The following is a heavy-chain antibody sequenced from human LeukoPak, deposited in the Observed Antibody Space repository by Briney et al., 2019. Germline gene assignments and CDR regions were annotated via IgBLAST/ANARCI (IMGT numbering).Heavy chain of an antibody. V-gene: IGHV3-23*01. D-gene: IGHD3-10*01. J-gene: IGHJ4*02. Sequence: GGSLRLSCGASGFTFSSYAMSWVRQAPGKGLEWVSAISGSGGSTYYADSVKGRFTISRDNSKNTLYLQMNSLRAEDTAVYYCAKGTMVQGVISVFDYWGQGTLVTVSS. CDR3: AKGTMVQGVISVFDY. CDR2: ISGSGGST. CDR1: GFTFSSYA.